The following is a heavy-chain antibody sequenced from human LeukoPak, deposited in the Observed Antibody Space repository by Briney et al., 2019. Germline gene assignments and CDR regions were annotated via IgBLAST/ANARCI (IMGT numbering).Heavy chain of an antibody. CDR2: IYYSGST. CDR1: GGSISSSSYS. Sequence: PSETLSPTCTVSGGSISSSSYSWGWIRQPPGKGLEWIGSIYYSGSTYYNPSLKSRVTISVDTSKNQFSLKLSSVTAADTAVYYCARLSGTTSRTYFDYWGQGTLVTVSS. D-gene: IGHD1-1*01. J-gene: IGHJ4*02. V-gene: IGHV4-39*01. CDR3: ARLSGTTSRTYFDY.